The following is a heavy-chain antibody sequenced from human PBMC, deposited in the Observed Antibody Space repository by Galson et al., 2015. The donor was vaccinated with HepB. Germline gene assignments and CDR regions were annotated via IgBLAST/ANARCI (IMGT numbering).Heavy chain of an antibody. J-gene: IGHJ6*02. CDR2: ISAYNGNT. CDR1: GYTFTSYG. CDR3: ARDGVYYYDSSGGPRNYYYYGMDV. D-gene: IGHD3-22*01. V-gene: IGHV1-18*04. Sequence: SVKVSCKASGYTFTSYGISWVRQAPGQGLEWMGWISAYNGNTNYAQKLQGRVTMTTDTSTSTAYMELRSLRSDDTAVYYCARDGVYYYDSSGGPRNYYYYGMDVWGQGTTVTVSS.